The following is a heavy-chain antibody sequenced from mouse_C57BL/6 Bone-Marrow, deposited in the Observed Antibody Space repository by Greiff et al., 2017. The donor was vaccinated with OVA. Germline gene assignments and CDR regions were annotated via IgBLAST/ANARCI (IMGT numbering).Heavy chain of an antibody. D-gene: IGHD2-1*01. CDR2: FYPGSGSI. J-gene: IGHJ4*01. V-gene: IGHV1-62-2*01. CDR3: ARRPIYYGNPYYAMDY. CDR1: GYTFTEYT. Sequence: VQLQQSGAELVKPGASVKLSCKASGYTFTEYTIHWVKQRSGQGLEWIGWFYPGSGSIKYNEKFKDKATLTADKSSSTVYMELSRLTSEDSAVYFCARRPIYYGNPYYAMDYWGQGTSVTVSS.